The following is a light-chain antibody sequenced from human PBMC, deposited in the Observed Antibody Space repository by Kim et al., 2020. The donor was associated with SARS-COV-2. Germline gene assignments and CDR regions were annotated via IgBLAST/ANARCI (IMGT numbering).Light chain of an antibody. V-gene: IGLV3-9*01. CDR3: QGWDSSTYV. CDR2: RDS. Sequence: VSVALGQTARITCGGNNIGSKTVHWYQQKPGQAPVLVIYRDSNRPSGIPERFSGSNSGNTATLTISRAQAGDEADYYCQGWDSSTYVFGTGTTVTV. J-gene: IGLJ1*01. CDR1: NIGSKT.